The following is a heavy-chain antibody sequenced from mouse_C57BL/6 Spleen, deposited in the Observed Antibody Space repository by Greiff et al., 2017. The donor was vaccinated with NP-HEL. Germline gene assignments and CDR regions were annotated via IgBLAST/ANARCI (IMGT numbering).Heavy chain of an antibody. CDR1: GYSFTGYY. V-gene: IGHV1-42*01. CDR3: ARLGTTVIDY. CDR2: INPSTGGT. Sequence: VQLQQSGPELVKPGASVKISCKASGYSFTGYYMNWVKQSPEKSLEWIGEINPSTGGTTYNQKFKAKATLTVDKSSSTAYMQLKSLTSEDSAVYYCARLGTTVIDYWGQGTTLTVSS. D-gene: IGHD1-1*01. J-gene: IGHJ2*01.